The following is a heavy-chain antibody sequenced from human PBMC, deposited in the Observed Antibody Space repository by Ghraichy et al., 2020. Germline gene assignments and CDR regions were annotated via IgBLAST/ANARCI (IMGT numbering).Heavy chain of an antibody. V-gene: IGHV1-69*13. Sequence: SVKVSCKASGGTFSSYAISWVRQAPGQGLEWMGGIIPIFGTANYAQKFQGRVTITADESTSTAYMELSSLRSEDTAVYYCARGHYPGGGITIFGTSYYYYYYGMDVWGQGTTVTVSS. D-gene: IGHD3-3*01. CDR3: ARGHYPGGGITIFGTSYYYYYYGMDV. CDR2: IIPIFGTA. CDR1: GGTFSSYA. J-gene: IGHJ6*02.